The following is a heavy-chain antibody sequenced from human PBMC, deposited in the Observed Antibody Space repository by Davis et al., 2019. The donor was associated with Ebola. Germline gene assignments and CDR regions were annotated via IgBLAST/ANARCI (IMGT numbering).Heavy chain of an antibody. Sequence: AASVKVSCKASGYTFTSYGISWVRQAPGQGLEWMGWISAYNGNTNYAQKLQGRVTMTTDTSTSTAYMELRSLRSDDTAVYYCARGNGGYCSGGSCYGGWFDPWGQGTLVTVSS. D-gene: IGHD2-15*01. CDR3: ARGNGGYCSGGSCYGGWFDP. V-gene: IGHV1-18*01. J-gene: IGHJ5*02. CDR2: ISAYNGNT. CDR1: GYTFTSYG.